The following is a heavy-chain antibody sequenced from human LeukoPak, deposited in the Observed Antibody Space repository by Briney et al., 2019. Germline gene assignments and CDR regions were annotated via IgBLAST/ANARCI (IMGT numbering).Heavy chain of an antibody. CDR1: GGSISSGGYY. CDR3: ARDKVSAAGTRWFDP. D-gene: IGHD6-13*01. V-gene: IGHV4-30-2*01. J-gene: IGHJ5*02. Sequence: TLSLTCTVSGGSISSGGYYWSWIRQPPGKGLEWIGYIYHSGSTYYNPSLKSRVTISVDRSKNQFSLKLSSVTAADTAVYYCARDKVSAAGTRWFDPWGQGTLVTVSS. CDR2: IYHSGST.